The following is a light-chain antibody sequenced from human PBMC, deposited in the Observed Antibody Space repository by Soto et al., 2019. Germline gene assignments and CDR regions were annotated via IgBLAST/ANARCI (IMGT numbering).Light chain of an antibody. Sequence: EIVMTQSPASLSVSPGESVTLSCRASQSVASNLAWYQQKPGQAHRLLIYGTYTRATGVQDRFSGSGSGTDFTLTIRSLQSEDFAVYYCKQYNNWPQTFGQGTKVDIK. V-gene: IGKV3-15*01. CDR1: QSVASN. J-gene: IGKJ1*01. CDR3: KQYNNWPQT. CDR2: GTY.